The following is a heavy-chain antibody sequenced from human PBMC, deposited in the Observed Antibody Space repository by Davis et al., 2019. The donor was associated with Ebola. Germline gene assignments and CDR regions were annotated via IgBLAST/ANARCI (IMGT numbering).Heavy chain of an antibody. CDR1: GFTVSSNY. V-gene: IGHV3-53*04. J-gene: IGHJ5*02. D-gene: IGHD6-6*01. Sequence: GESLKISCAASGFTVSSNYMSWVRQAPGKGLEWVSVIYSGGSTYYADSVKGRFTISRHNSKNTLYLQMNSLSAEDTAVYYCARLVARSYNWFDPWGQGTLVTVSS. CDR2: IYSGGST. CDR3: ARLVARSYNWFDP.